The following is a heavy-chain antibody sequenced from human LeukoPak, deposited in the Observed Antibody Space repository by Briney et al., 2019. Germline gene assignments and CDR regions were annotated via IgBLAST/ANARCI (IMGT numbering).Heavy chain of an antibody. D-gene: IGHD5-12*01. CDR2: ISNGGNT. J-gene: IGHJ4*02. CDR3: AGDKTTSGYYEFDF. V-gene: IGHV3-53*01. CDR1: GFIVSSNY. Sequence: EGSLRLSCVASGFIVSSNYMSWVRQAPGKGLECVSVISNGGNTYYADSVKGRFTISRDISKNTVYLQMNSLRAEDTGVYYCAGDKTTSGYYEFDFWGQGALVTVSS.